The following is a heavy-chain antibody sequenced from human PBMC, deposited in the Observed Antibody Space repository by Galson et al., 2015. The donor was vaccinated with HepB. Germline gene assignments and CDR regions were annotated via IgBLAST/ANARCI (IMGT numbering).Heavy chain of an antibody. D-gene: IGHD3-9*01. J-gene: IGHJ4*02. V-gene: IGHV3-74*01. Sequence: SLRLSCAASGFTFRNSWMHWVRQAPGKGPVWVSRISSDGLSTTYADSVKGRFTISRDNAKNTLSLQMNSLRAEDTAVYYRARASSYDILTGWGQGTLVSVSS. CDR1: GFTFRNSW. CDR3: ARASSYDILTG. CDR2: ISSDGLST.